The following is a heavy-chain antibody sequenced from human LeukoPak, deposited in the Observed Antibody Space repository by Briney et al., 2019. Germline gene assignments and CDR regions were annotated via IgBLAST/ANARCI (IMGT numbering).Heavy chain of an antibody. J-gene: IGHJ4*02. CDR2: FCLGRDT. D-gene: IGHD3-16*01. CDR1: GDSVTNDFL. V-gene: IGHV4-38-2*02. Sequence: SETLSLTCTVSGDSVTNDFLWGWVRQPPGKELEWIGSFCLGRDTYYRPSLKSRVTISVDTSKNQFSLNLNSVTAADTAVYYCARWASISRQPGGFFDHWGQGTLVTVSS. CDR3: ARWASISRQPGGFFDH.